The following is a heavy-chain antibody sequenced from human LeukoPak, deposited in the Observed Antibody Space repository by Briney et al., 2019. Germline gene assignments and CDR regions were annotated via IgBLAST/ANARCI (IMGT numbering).Heavy chain of an antibody. V-gene: IGHV3-23*01. D-gene: IGHD6-19*01. CDR3: AKGVDSSGWYFDY. CDR1: GFPFSSYG. Sequence: GGSLRLSCDASGFPFSSYGMSWVRQAPGKGLEWVSAISGSGGSAYYADSVKGRFTISRDNSKNTLYLQMNSLRAEDTAVYYCAKGVDSSGWYFDYWGQGTLVTVSS. J-gene: IGHJ4*02. CDR2: ISGSGGSA.